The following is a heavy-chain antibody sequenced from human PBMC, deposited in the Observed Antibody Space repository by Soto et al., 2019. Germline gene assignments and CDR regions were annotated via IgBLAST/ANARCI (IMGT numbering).Heavy chain of an antibody. J-gene: IGHJ6*02. CDR1: GYTFTSYG. D-gene: IGHD1-26*01. V-gene: IGHV1-18*04. CDR2: ISAYNGNT. Sequence: QVQLVQSGAEVKKPGASVKVSCKASGYTFTSYGISWVRQAPGQGLEWMGWISAYNGNTNYAQKLQGRVTMTTDTSTSTAYMELRSLRPDDTAVYYCARDRGWEPNPGDYGMDVWGQGTTVTVSS. CDR3: ARDRGWEPNPGDYGMDV.